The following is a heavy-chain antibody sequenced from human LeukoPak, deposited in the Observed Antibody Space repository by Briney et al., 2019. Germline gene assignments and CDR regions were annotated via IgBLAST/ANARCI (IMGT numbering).Heavy chain of an antibody. Sequence: GGSLRLSCAASGFTFSSYAMSWVRQAPGKGLEWVSAISGSGGSTYYADSVKGRFTISRDNSKNTLYLQMNSLRAEDTAVYYCAKSPAAKYYYGSGSYYNRASSYFDYWGEGTLVTVSS. CDR2: ISGSGGST. CDR3: AKSPAAKYYYGSGSYYNRASSYFDY. D-gene: IGHD3-10*01. CDR1: GFTFSSYA. V-gene: IGHV3-23*01. J-gene: IGHJ4*02.